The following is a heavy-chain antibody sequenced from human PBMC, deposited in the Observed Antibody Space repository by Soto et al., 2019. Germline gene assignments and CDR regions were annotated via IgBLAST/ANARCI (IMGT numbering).Heavy chain of an antibody. CDR1: GFTFSSYS. V-gene: IGHV3-48*04. CDR2: ISSSSSTI. D-gene: IGHD7-27*01. Sequence: GGSLRLSCAASGFTFSSYSMNWVRQAPGKGLEWVSYISSSSSTIYYADSVKGRFTISRDNAKNSLYLQMNSLRAEDTAVYYCASFLGRTGDQAFDIWGQGTMVTVSS. J-gene: IGHJ3*02. CDR3: ASFLGRTGDQAFDI.